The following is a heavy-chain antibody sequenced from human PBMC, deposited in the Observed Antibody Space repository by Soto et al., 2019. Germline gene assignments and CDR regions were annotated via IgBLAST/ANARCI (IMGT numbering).Heavy chain of an antibody. CDR3: ARMGGVEGEEYYDYIWGSYRYTFFGPFDI. D-gene: IGHD3-16*02. CDR1: GFSLSDARMG. Sequence: VSGPTLVNPTETLTLTCTVSGFSLSDARMGVSWIRQPPGKALEWLAHIFSNDEKSYSTSLKSRLTISMDTSKSQVVLTMTNMDPVDTATYYCARMGGVEGEEYYDYIWGSYRYTFFGPFDIWGQGTMVTVSS. V-gene: IGHV2-26*01. J-gene: IGHJ3*02. CDR2: IFSNDEK.